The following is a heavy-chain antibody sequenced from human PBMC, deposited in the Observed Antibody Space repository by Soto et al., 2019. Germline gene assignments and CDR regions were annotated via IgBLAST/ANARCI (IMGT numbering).Heavy chain of an antibody. CDR3: ARSSLRNWYFDL. J-gene: IGHJ2*01. Sequence: QVQLVQSGAEVKKPGASVKVSCKASGYTFTSYYMHWVRQAPGQGLEWMGIINPSGGSTSYAQKFQGRVTMTRDTSTSTVYMDLSSLRSEDTAVYYCARSSLRNWYFDLWGRGTLVTVSS. CDR1: GYTFTSYY. CDR2: INPSGGST. V-gene: IGHV1-46*01.